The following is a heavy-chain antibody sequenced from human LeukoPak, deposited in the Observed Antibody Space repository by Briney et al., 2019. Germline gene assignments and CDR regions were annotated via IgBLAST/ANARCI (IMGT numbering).Heavy chain of an antibody. Sequence: GGSLILSCAASGFTVSSNYMSWVRQAPGKGLQWVSLIYSGGSTYYADSVKGRFTISRDNSKNTLYLQMNSLRAEDTAVYYCASLNDGEFHFDYWGQGTLVTVSS. V-gene: IGHV3-53*01. CDR3: ASLNDGEFHFDY. CDR1: GFTVSSNY. D-gene: IGHD3-10*01. J-gene: IGHJ4*02. CDR2: IYSGGST.